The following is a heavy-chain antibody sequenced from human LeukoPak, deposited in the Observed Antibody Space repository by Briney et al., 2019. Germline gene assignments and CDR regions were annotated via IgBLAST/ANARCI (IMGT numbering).Heavy chain of an antibody. CDR2: INPNSGGT. Sequence: ASVKVSCKASGYAFTGYYMHWVRQAPGQGLEWMGWINPNSGGTNYAQKFQGRVTMTRDTSISTAYMELSRLRSDDTAVYYCARDQALGGSYTPLVYFDYWGQGTLVTVSP. V-gene: IGHV1-2*02. J-gene: IGHJ4*02. CDR1: GYAFTGYY. CDR3: ARDQALGGSYTPLVYFDY. D-gene: IGHD1-26*01.